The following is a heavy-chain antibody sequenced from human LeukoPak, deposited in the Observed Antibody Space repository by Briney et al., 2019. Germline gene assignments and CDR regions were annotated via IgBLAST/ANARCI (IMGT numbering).Heavy chain of an antibody. J-gene: IGHJ4*02. Sequence: SETLSLTCTVSRGSISSYYWSWIRQPPGKGLEWIGYIYYSGSTNYNPSLKSRVTISVDTSKNQFSLKLSSVTAADTAVYYCARGSYDFSGYFDYWGQGTLVTVSS. CDR1: RGSISSYY. CDR3: ARGSYDFSGYFDY. D-gene: IGHD3-3*01. V-gene: IGHV4-59*01. CDR2: IYYSGST.